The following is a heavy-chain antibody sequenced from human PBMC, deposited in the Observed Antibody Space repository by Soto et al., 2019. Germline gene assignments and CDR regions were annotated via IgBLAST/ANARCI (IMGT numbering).Heavy chain of an antibody. CDR2: ISGSGITV. CDR1: GFTFSSYS. CDR3: ARDKVVVIPDPFDY. V-gene: IGHV3-48*01. J-gene: IGHJ4*02. D-gene: IGHD3-22*01. Sequence: PGGSLRLSCAASGFTFSSYSLNWVRQAPGKGLEWVSYISGSGITVFYADSVKGRFTTSRDNAKNSLYLQMNSLRAEDTAVYYCARDKVVVIPDPFDYWGQGTLVTVSS.